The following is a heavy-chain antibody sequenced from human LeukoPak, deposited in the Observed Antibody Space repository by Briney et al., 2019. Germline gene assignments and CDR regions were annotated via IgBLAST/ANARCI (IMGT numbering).Heavy chain of an antibody. D-gene: IGHD6-13*01. J-gene: IGHJ4*02. Sequence: SETLSLTCAVYGGSFSGYYWSWIRQPPGKGLEWIGEINHSGSTNYNPSLKSRVTISVGTSKNQFSLKLSSVTAADTAVYYCARGRSSGWCVDYWGQGTLVTVSS. CDR1: GGSFSGYY. CDR3: ARGRSSGWCVDY. V-gene: IGHV4-34*01. CDR2: INHSGST.